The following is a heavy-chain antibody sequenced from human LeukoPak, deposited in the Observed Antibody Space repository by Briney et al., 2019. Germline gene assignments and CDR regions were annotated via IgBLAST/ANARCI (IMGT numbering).Heavy chain of an antibody. J-gene: IGHJ4*02. Sequence: GGALRLSCAASGFTFSSYSMNWVRQAPGKGLEWVSSISSSSSYIYYADSVKGRFTISRDNAKNSLYLQMNSLRAEDTAVYYCARDVSGWFDYWGQGTLVTVSS. V-gene: IGHV3-21*01. CDR1: GFTFSSYS. CDR2: ISSSSSYI. D-gene: IGHD6-19*01. CDR3: ARDVSGWFDY.